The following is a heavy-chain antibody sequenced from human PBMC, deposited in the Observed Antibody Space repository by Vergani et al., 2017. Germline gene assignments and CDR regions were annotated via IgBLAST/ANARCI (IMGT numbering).Heavy chain of an antibody. Sequence: VELLESGGGLAQPGGSLRVSCSASGFRVTTYYMSWVRQAPGKGLEWVSVIKSDGRTSYAESVRGRFTISRDTSKNTLHLQINNLRVEDTAVYYCARGNYYGSGTYVDPWGQGTLVTVSS. CDR1: GFRVTTYY. CDR3: ARGNYYGSGTYVDP. J-gene: IGHJ5*02. V-gene: IGHV3-66*02. CDR2: IKSDGRT. D-gene: IGHD3-10*01.